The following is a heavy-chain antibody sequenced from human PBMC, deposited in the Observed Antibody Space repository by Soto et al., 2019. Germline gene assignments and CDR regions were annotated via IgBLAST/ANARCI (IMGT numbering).Heavy chain of an antibody. J-gene: IGHJ4*02. CDR3: ARGAAARPPKFDY. Sequence: ASVKVSCKASGYTFTGYYIHWVRQAPGQGLEWMGWINPNSGGTNYAQKFQGRVTMTRDTSISAAYMELSRLRSDDTAVYYCARGAAARPPKFDYWGQGTLVTVSS. D-gene: IGHD6-6*01. CDR2: INPNSGGT. V-gene: IGHV1-2*02. CDR1: GYTFTGYY.